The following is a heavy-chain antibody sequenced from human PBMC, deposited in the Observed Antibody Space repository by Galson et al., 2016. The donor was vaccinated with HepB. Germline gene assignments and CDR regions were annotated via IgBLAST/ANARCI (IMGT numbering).Heavy chain of an antibody. CDR2: IWYDGSNE. CDR3: ARDHDGGITIFGVVIDYYYYGMDV. Sequence: SCAASGFSFSRYGMHWVRQAPGKGLEWVALIWYDGSNEYYADSVKGRFAISRDNSKNTLYLQMNSLRAEDTAVYYCARDHDGGITIFGVVIDYYYYGMDVRGQGTTVTVSS. V-gene: IGHV3-33*01. J-gene: IGHJ6*02. CDR1: GFSFSRYG. D-gene: IGHD3-3*01.